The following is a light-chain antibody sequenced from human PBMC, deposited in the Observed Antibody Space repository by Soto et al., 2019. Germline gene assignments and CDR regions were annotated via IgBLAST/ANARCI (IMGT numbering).Light chain of an antibody. CDR1: QSISSY. CDR2: AAS. Sequence: DIQMTQSPSSLSASVGDRVTITCRASQSISSYLNWYQQRQGKAPKLLIYAASSLQSGVSSRYSGSGSGTDFTLTISSLQPEDFATYYWQQISKTPFTFGPVTKVEI. J-gene: IGKJ3*01. CDR3: QQISKTPFT. V-gene: IGKV1-39*01.